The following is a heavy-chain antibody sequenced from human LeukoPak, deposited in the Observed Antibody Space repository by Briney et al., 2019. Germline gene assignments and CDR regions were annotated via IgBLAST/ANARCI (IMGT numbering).Heavy chain of an antibody. Sequence: SETLCLTCTVSGGSITSSTYYWGWIRQPPGKGLEWIGSIYYTGSTYYNPSLKSRVTISIDTSKNQFSLNLTSVTAADTAVYFCARDKIVRAAHDAFDIWGQGTMVTVSS. V-gene: IGHV4-39*07. CDR1: GGSITSSTYY. CDR3: ARDKIVRAAHDAFDI. CDR2: IYYTGST. J-gene: IGHJ3*02. D-gene: IGHD3-10*01.